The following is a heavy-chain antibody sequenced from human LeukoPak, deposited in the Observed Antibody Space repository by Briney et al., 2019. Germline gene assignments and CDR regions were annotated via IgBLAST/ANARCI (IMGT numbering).Heavy chain of an antibody. CDR3: ARGIRGVLLYYFDY. J-gene: IGHJ4*02. Sequence: GASVKVSCKASGYTFTSYGISWVRQAPGQGLEWMGIINPGGGSTSYAQKFQGRVTMTRDTSTSTVYMELSSLRSEDTAVYYCARGIRGVLLYYFDYWGQGTLVTVSS. CDR2: INPGGGST. CDR1: GYTFTSYG. D-gene: IGHD3-10*01. V-gene: IGHV1-46*01.